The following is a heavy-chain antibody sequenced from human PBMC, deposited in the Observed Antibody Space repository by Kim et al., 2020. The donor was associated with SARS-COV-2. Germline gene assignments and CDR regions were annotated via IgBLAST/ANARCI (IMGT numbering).Heavy chain of an antibody. CDR1: GYTFNAYT. D-gene: IGHD1-26*01. Sequence: ASVKVSCKASGYTFNAYTLTWVRQAPGQGLEWMGWISAYNGNTNYAQNLQGRVTMTTDTPTSTAYMELRNLRFDDTAVYYCARDGGSYPRYFDLWGPGTVVTVSS. J-gene: IGHJ2*01. V-gene: IGHV1-18*04. CDR2: ISAYNGNT. CDR3: ARDGGSYPRYFDL.